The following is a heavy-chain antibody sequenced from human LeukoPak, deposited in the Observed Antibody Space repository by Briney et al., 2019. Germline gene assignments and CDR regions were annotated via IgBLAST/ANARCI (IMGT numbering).Heavy chain of an antibody. Sequence: PSETLSLTCTVSGGSISSTSYYWGWIRQPPGKGLEWIRSMYYSGSTYFNPSLKSRVTISVDTSKNQFSLRLSSVTAADTAVYYCASQMYSSGWYPRFDPWGQGTPVTVP. CDR1: GGSISSTSYY. V-gene: IGHV4-39*01. CDR3: ASQMYSSGWYPRFDP. D-gene: IGHD6-19*01. CDR2: MYYSGST. J-gene: IGHJ5*02.